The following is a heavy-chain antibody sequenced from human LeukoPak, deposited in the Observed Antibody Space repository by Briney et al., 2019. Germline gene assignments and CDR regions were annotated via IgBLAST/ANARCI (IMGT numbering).Heavy chain of an antibody. CDR1: GYTFSNYW. CDR3: ARPGSGSYQFFDY. V-gene: IGHV5-51*01. D-gene: IGHD3-10*01. CDR2: IYPRDSET. Sequence: GESLKIPCQGPGYTFSNYWTAWVRPLPGKGLEWMGIIYPRDSETRYSPSVQGQVTMSVDKSPNTAYLQGDILEASDTAMYYCARPGSGSYQFFDYWGQGTQVTVSS. J-gene: IGHJ4*02.